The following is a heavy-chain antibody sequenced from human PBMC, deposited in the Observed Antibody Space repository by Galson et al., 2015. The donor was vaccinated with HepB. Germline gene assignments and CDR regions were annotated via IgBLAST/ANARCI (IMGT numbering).Heavy chain of an antibody. CDR1: GGSISSYY. Sequence: ETLSLTCTVSGGSISSYYWSWIRQPAGKGLEWIGRIYTRGSTNYNPSLKSRVTMSVDKFKNQFSLKLSSVTAADTAVYYCARGQGALWFGEITAGYYYGMDVWGQGTTVTVSS. D-gene: IGHD3-10*01. CDR3: ARGQGALWFGEITAGYYYGMDV. CDR2: IYTRGST. J-gene: IGHJ6*02. V-gene: IGHV4-4*07.